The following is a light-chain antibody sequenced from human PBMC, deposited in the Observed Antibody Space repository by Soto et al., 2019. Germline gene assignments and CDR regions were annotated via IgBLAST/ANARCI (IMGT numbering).Light chain of an antibody. V-gene: IGLV4-69*01. J-gene: IGLJ1*01. CDR1: SGHSSFA. CDR3: QSWGAGIHV. CDR2: LNSDGSH. Sequence: QLVLTQSPSASASLGASVKLTCILSSGHSSFAIAWHQQQPEKGPRYLMKLNSDGSHSKGDGIPDRFSGSSSGAERYLTISSRQSEVEADDYCQSWGAGIHVFGTGTKVTVL.